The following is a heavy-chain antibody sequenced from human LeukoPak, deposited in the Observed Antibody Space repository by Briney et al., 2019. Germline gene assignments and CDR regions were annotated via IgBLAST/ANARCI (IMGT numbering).Heavy chain of an antibody. D-gene: IGHD2-2*01. J-gene: IGHJ5*02. V-gene: IGHV1-18*01. CDR3: ARIGVVVPTAWFDP. Sequence: ASVRVSCKASGYTFSSFGISWVRQAPGQGLEWMGWISANTGNTNYAQKLQGRVTMTTDTSTSTAYMELRSLRSDDTAVYFCARIGVVVPTAWFDPWGQGTLVTVSS. CDR2: ISANTGNT. CDR1: GYTFSSFG.